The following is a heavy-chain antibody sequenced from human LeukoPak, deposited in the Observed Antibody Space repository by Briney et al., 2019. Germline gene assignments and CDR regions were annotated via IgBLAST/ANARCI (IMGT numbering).Heavy chain of an antibody. D-gene: IGHD3-16*02. CDR2: IYYSGST. CDR3: ARIYYDYVWGSYRPFDY. CDR1: GGSISSSSYY. V-gene: IGHV4-39*01. J-gene: IGHJ4*02. Sequence: SETLSLTCTVSGGSISSSSYYWGWIRQPPGKGLEWIGSIYYSGSTYYNPSLKSRVTISVDTSKNQFSLKLSSVIAADTAVYYCARIYYDYVWGSYRPFDYWGQGTLVTVSS.